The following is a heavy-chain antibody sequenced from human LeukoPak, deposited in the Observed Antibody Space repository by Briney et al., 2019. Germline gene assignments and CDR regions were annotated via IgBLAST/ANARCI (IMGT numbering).Heavy chain of an antibody. D-gene: IGHD3-22*01. Sequence: SETLSPTCAVYGGSFSGYYWSWIRQPPGKGLEWIGEINHSGSTNYNPSLKSRVTISVDTSKNQFSLKLSSVTAADTAVYYCARYGDSSGRWAFDIWGQGTMVTVSS. CDR1: GGSFSGYY. V-gene: IGHV4-34*01. J-gene: IGHJ3*02. CDR2: INHSGST. CDR3: ARYGDSSGRWAFDI.